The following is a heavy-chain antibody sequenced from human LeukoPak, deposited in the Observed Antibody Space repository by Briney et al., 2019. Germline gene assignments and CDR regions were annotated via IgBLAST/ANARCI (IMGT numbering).Heavy chain of an antibody. V-gene: IGHV4-31*03. CDR1: GGSISSGGYY. CDR2: IYYSGST. D-gene: IGHD1-14*01. CDR3: ATGGDSDWFDP. J-gene: IGHJ5*02. Sequence: SQTLSLTCTVSGGSISSGGYYWSWIRQHPGKGLEWIGYIYYSGSTYYNPSLKSRVTISVDTSKNQFSPKLSSVTAADTAVYYCATGGDSDWFDPWGQGTLVTVSS.